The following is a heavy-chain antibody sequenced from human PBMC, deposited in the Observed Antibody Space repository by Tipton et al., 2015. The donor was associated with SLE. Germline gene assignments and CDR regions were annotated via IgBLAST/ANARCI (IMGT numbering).Heavy chain of an antibody. CDR3: AKADYVWGSYRPFDY. CDR1: GFTFSSYG. CDR2: IRYDGSNK. V-gene: IGHV3-30*02. J-gene: IGHJ4*02. Sequence: GSLRLSCAASGFTFSSYGMHWVRQAPGKGLEWVAFIRYDGSNKYYADSVKGRFTISRDNSKNTLYLQMNSLRAEDTAVYYCAKADYVWGSYRPFDYWGQGTLVTVSS. D-gene: IGHD3-16*02.